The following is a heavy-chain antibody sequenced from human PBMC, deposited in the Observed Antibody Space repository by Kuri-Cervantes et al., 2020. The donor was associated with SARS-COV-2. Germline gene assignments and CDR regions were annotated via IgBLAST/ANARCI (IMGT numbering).Heavy chain of an antibody. CDR1: GYSISSGYY. CDR3: ARGYYYYYYMDV. V-gene: IGHV4-38-2*01. J-gene: IGHJ6*03. CDR2: IYHSGST. Sequence: SQTLSLTCAVSGYSISSGYYWGWIRQPPGKGLEWIGYIYHSGSTYYNPSLKSRVTISVDTSKNQFSLKLSSVTAADTAVYYCARGYYYYYYMDVWGKGTTVTVSS.